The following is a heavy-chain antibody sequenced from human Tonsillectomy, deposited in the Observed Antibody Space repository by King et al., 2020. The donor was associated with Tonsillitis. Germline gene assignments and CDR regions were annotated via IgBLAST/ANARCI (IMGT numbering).Heavy chain of an antibody. V-gene: IGHV1-69*01. Sequence: QLVQSGAEVKKPGSSVKVSCNASGATFSSYAISWVRHAPGHWLEWMVWILPIFGIANYAQKFQGRVTITADESTRTAYMELSSLRSEDTAVYYCARDGSGSYFGDYMDVWGKGTTVTVSS. J-gene: IGHJ6*03. D-gene: IGHD1-26*01. CDR2: ILPIFGIA. CDR3: ARDGSGSYFGDYMDV. CDR1: GATFSSYA.